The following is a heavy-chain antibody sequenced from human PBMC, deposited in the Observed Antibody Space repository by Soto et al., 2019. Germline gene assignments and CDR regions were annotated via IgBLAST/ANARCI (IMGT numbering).Heavy chain of an antibody. CDR2: IRTKSNGYAT. Sequence: GGSLRLSCAASGFTFSGSAIHWVRQASGKGLEWVARIRTKSNGYATTYAASVKGRFTISRDDSKNMAYLQMNGLKTEDTAMYYCSRVEYVASSPIGWGQGTLVTVSS. V-gene: IGHV3-73*01. CDR1: GFTFSGSA. CDR3: SRVEYVASSPIG. J-gene: IGHJ4*02. D-gene: IGHD6-6*01.